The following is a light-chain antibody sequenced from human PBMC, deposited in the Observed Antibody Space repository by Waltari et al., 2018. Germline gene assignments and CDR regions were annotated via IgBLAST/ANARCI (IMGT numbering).Light chain of an antibody. V-gene: IGKV4-1*01. CDR1: SVLYNSNNKNY. Sequence: SVLYNSNNKNYLAGYQQKPGQPPKLLMYWASTRQSGVPDRFSGGGSGTDFTLTISSLQAEDVAVYYCQQYYSSPRTFGQGTKVEIK. CDR2: WAS. CDR3: QQYYSSPRT. J-gene: IGKJ1*01.